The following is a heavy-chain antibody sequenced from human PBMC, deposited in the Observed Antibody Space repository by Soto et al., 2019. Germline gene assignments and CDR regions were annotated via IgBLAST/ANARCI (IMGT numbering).Heavy chain of an antibody. V-gene: IGHV1-2*02. D-gene: IGHD5-12*01. J-gene: IGHJ4*02. Sequence: GASVKVSCKASGYTFTGYYIHWVRQAPGQGLEWMGWINPNNGDTNYAQKFQGRVSMTRDASTSTAYMELSSLRFDDTAVYYCARHSGYDYVFDYWGQGTLDTVSS. CDR3: ARHSGYDYVFDY. CDR1: GYTFTGYY. CDR2: INPNNGDT.